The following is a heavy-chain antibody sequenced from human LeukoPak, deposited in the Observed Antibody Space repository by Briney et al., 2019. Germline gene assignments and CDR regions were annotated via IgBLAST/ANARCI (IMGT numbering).Heavy chain of an antibody. J-gene: IGHJ4*02. V-gene: IGHV1-2*04. D-gene: IGHD3-10*01. CDR3: ARASMVRGVITYYFDY. CDR1: GYTFTSYY. Sequence: ASVKVSCKASGYTFTSYYMHWVRQAPGQGLEWMGIINPNSGGTNYAQKFQSWVTMTRDTSISTAYMELSRLRSDDTAVYYCARASMVRGVITYYFDYWGQGTLVTVSS. CDR2: INPNSGGT.